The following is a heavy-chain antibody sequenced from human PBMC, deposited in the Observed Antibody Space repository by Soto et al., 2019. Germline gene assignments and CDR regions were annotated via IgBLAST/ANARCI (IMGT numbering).Heavy chain of an antibody. V-gene: IGHV1-3*01. J-gene: IGHJ4*02. CDR3: VRDYFRLRIDY. CDR2: INAGNGNT. CDR1: GYTFTSYA. Sequence: ASVKVSCKASGYTFTSYAMHWVRQAPGQRLEWMGWINAGNGNTKYSQKFQGRVTITRDTSASTAYMELSSLRSEDTAVYYCVRDYFRLRIDYWGQGTLVTVSS. D-gene: IGHD3-16*01.